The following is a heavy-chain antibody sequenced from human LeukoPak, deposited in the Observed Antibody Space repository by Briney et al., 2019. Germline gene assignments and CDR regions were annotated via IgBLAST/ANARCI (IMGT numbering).Heavy chain of an antibody. Sequence: GRSLRLSCAASGFTFSSYGMHWVRQAPGKGLEWVAVISYDGSNKYYADSVKGRFTISRDNSKNTLYLQMNSLRAEDTAVYYCAKDFLPRGVTPLDYYYYGMDVWGQGTTVTVSS. D-gene: IGHD4-23*01. J-gene: IGHJ6*02. CDR3: AKDFLPRGVTPLDYYYYGMDV. CDR1: GFTFSSYG. CDR2: ISYDGSNK. V-gene: IGHV3-30*18.